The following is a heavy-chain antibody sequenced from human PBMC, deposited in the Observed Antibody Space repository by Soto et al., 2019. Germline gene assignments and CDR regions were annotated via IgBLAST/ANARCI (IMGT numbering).Heavy chain of an antibody. D-gene: IGHD3-22*01. CDR1: CYTFTNYG. CDR2: ISAYNGNT. Sequence: ASVKFSCKASCYTFTNYGISWVRQAPGQGLEWMGWISAYNGNTNYAQKLQGRVTKTTDTSTSTAYMELRSLRSDDTAVYYCASGYYDSSGYPSGMDVWGQGTTVTVSS. CDR3: ASGYYDSSGYPSGMDV. J-gene: IGHJ6*02. V-gene: IGHV1-18*01.